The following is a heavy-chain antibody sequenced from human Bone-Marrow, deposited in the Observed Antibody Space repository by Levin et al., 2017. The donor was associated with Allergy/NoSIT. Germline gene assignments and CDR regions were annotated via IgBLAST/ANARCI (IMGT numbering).Heavy chain of an antibody. D-gene: IGHD3-9*01. J-gene: IGHJ4*02. CDR2: IYHSGST. CDR3: ARVRYFDWLLSAFDY. V-gene: IGHV4-38-2*02. Sequence: SETLSLTCTVSGYSISSGYYWGWIRQPPGKGLEWIGSIYHSGSTYYNPSLKSRVTISVDTSKNQFSLKLSSVTAADTAVYYCARVRYFDWLLSAFDYWGQGTLVTVSS. CDR1: GYSISSGYY.